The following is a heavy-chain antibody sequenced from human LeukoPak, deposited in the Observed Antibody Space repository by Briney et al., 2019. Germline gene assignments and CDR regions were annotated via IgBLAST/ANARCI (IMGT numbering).Heavy chain of an antibody. Sequence: GASVKVSCKASGYTFSDYYIHWVRQAPGQGLEWMGWINPNSGVTKHTQKFQGRVAMTSDTSISTASMALRRLTSDDAAVYYCASLYEPFDLWGQGTLVTVSS. V-gene: IGHV1-2*02. J-gene: IGHJ5*02. CDR1: GYTFSDYY. CDR3: ASLYEPFDL. CDR2: INPNSGVT. D-gene: IGHD3-3*01.